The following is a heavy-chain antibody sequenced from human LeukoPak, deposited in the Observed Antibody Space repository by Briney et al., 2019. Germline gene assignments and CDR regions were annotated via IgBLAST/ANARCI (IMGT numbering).Heavy chain of an antibody. Sequence: SETLSLTCTVSGGSISTYYWSWIRQPPGKGLEWIGYIYHSGSTNYNPSLKSRVTISIDTSKNQFSLKVNSVTATDTAVYYCARVPYGSGGLGFDYWGQGTLVTVSS. J-gene: IGHJ4*02. CDR3: ARVPYGSGGLGFDY. D-gene: IGHD3-10*01. CDR1: GGSISTYY. CDR2: IYHSGST. V-gene: IGHV4-59*01.